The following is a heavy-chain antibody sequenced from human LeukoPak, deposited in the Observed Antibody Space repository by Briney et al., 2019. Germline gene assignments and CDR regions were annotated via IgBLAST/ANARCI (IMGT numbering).Heavy chain of an antibody. CDR2: IKQDGNEK. CDR3: ARDDIRLEAAGNNWFDP. Sequence: ETLSLTCAVYGGSFSGYYWSWVRQAPGKGLEWVANIKQDGNEKYYVDSVEGRFTISRDNAKNSLYLQMNSLRDEDTALYYCARDDIRLEAAGNNWFDPWGQGTLVTVSS. CDR1: GGSFSGYY. V-gene: IGHV3-7*01. J-gene: IGHJ5*02. D-gene: IGHD6-13*01.